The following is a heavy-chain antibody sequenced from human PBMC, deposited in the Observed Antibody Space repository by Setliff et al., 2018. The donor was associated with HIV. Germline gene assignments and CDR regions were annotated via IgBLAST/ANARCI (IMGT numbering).Heavy chain of an antibody. D-gene: IGHD5-12*01. CDR3: ARDERYSGYGGVGFDI. Sequence: SETLSLTCAVSGDAVTSLSWGWVRQTPGKGLEWIGYLYYTGSTNYNPSLKSRDTISLDTSKNHFSLKLSSVTAADTAVYYCARDERYSGYGGVGFDIWGQGTMVTVS. CDR1: GDAVTSLS. CDR2: LYYTGST. J-gene: IGHJ3*02. V-gene: IGHV4-59*02.